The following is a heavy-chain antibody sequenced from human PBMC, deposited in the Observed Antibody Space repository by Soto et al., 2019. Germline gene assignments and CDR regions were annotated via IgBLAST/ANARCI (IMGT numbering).Heavy chain of an antibody. CDR2: IIPIFGTA. D-gene: IGHD2-2*01. CDR3: ARDILEVPAAVGVSMDV. J-gene: IGHJ6*02. CDR1: GGTFSSYA. Sequence: SVKVSCKASGGTFSSYAISWVRQAPGQGLEWMGGIIPIFGTANYAQKFQGRVTITADKSTSTAYMELSSLRSEDTAVYYCARDILEVPAAVGVSMDVWGQGTTVTVS. V-gene: IGHV1-69*06.